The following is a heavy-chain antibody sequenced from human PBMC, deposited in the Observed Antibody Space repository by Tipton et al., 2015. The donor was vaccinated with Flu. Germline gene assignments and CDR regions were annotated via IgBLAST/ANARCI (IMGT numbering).Heavy chain of an antibody. CDR3: ARGSGYANTYFDS. J-gene: IGHJ4*02. Sequence: GLVKPSETLSLTCSVSGYSISSSYYWGWVRRPPGKGLEWIGTIYHSGSTYYNPSLKSRLTISVDTSKNQFSLKLNSVSAADTAVYYCARGSGYANTYFDSWGQATLVTVSS. V-gene: IGHV4-38-2*02. CDR2: IYHSGST. D-gene: IGHD5-12*01. CDR1: GYSISSSYY.